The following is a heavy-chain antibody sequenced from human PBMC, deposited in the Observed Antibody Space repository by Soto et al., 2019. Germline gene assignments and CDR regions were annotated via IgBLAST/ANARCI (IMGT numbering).Heavy chain of an antibody. CDR3: ARDYGDYGDYYYGMDV. CDR2: ISSSSTI. V-gene: IGHV3-48*01. D-gene: IGHD4-17*01. J-gene: IGHJ6*02. CDR1: GFTFSSYS. Sequence: EVPLVESGGGLVQPGGSLRLSCAASGFTFSSYSMNWVRQAPGKGLEWVSYISSSSTIYYADSVKGRFTISISRDNGKNSLYLQMNSLRAEDTAVYYCARDYGDYGDYYYGMDVWGQGTTVTVSS.